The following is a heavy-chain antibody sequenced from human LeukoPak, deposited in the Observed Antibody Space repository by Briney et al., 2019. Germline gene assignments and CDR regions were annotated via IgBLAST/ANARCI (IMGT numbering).Heavy chain of an antibody. CDR3: ARGHQGAYDFWSGYVGVWFDP. Sequence: SQTLSLTCAVSGGSISSGGYSWSWMRQPPGKGLEWIGYIYHSGSTNYNPSLKSRVTISVDTSKNQFSLKLSSVTAADTAVYYCARGHQGAYDFWSGYVGVWFDPWGQVTLVTASS. J-gene: IGHJ5*02. CDR2: IYHSGST. D-gene: IGHD3-3*01. V-gene: IGHV4-30-2*01. CDR1: GGSISSGGYS.